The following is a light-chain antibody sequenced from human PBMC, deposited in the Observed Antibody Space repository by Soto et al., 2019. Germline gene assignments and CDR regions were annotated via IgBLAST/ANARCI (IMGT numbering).Light chain of an antibody. Sequence: QSVLTQPASVSGSPGQSITISCIGTSSDVGGYNYVSWYQQHPGKAPKLMIYDVSNRPSGVSNRFSGSKSGNTASLTISGLQAEDEADYYCSSYTSSRTRVFGTGTKLTVL. V-gene: IGLV2-14*01. CDR3: SSYTSSRTRV. J-gene: IGLJ1*01. CDR2: DVS. CDR1: SSDVGGYNY.